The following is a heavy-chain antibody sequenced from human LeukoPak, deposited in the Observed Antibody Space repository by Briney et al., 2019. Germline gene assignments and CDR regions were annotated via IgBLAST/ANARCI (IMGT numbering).Heavy chain of an antibody. CDR1: GYSFTSYW. CDR3: ARGGYDSSGYYLDKYYFDY. CDR2: IYPGDSDT. V-gene: IGHV5-51*01. J-gene: IGHJ4*02. Sequence: GEFLKISCKGSGYSFTSYWIGWVRQMPGIGLEWMGIIYPGDSDTRYSPSFQGQVTISADKSISTAYLQWSSLKASDTAMYYCARGGYDSSGYYLDKYYFDYWGQGTLVTVSS. D-gene: IGHD3-22*01.